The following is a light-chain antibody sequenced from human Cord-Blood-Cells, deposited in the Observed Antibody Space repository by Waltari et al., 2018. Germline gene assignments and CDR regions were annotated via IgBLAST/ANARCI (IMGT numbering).Light chain of an antibody. CDR2: KDS. V-gene: IGLV3-27*01. CDR1: VLAQKY. Sequence: SSALPPPSSLSVSPGPTARITCSCAVLAQKYARWFQQKPGQAPVLVIYKDSERPSGIPERFSGSSSGTTVTLTISGAQVEDEADYYCYSAADNNLGVFGGGTKLTVL. CDR3: YSAADNNLGV. J-gene: IGLJ3*02.